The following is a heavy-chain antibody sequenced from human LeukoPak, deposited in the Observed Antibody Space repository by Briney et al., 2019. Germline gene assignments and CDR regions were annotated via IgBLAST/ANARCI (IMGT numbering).Heavy chain of an antibody. CDR3: AKDHATYYDFWSGYDP. CDR2: IRYDGSNK. CDR1: GFTSSSYG. J-gene: IGHJ5*02. Sequence: GGSLRLSCAASGFTSSSYGMHWVRQAPGKGLEWVAFIRYDGSNKYYAVSVKGRFTISRDNSKNTLYLQMNSLRAEDTAVYYCAKDHATYYDFWSGYDPWGQGTLVTVSS. D-gene: IGHD3-3*01. V-gene: IGHV3-30*02.